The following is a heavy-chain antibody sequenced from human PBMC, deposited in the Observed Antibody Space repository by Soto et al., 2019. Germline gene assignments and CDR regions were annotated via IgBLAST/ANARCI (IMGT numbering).Heavy chain of an antibody. D-gene: IGHD3-10*01. V-gene: IGHV3-23*01. CDR1: GFTFSSYA. CDR2: ISGSGGST. Sequence: PGGSLRLSCAASGFTFSSYAMSWVRQAPGKGLEWVSAISGSGGSTYYADSVKGRFTISRDNSKNTLYLQMNSLRAEDTAVYYCAEEIRWLWFGELSHHDAFDIWGQGTMVTVSS. CDR3: AEEIRWLWFGELSHHDAFDI. J-gene: IGHJ3*02.